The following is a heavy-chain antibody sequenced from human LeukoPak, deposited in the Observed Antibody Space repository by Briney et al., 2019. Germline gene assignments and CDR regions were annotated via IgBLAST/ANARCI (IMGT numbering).Heavy chain of an antibody. CDR2: MNPNSGNT. V-gene: IGHV1-8*01. Sequence: ASVKVSCKASGYTFTNYDLSRVRQATGQGPEWMGWMNPNSGNTGYAEKFQGRVTMTRDTSISTAYMELSSLRSEDTAVYYCARGRELSSSSWYAEYFQQWGQGTLVTVSS. CDR3: ARGRELSSSSWYAEYFQQ. CDR1: GYTFTNYD. J-gene: IGHJ1*01. D-gene: IGHD6-13*01.